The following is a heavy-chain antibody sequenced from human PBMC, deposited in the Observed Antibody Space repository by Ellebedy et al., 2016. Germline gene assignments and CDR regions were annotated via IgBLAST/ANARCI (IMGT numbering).Heavy chain of an antibody. CDR3: AKVRCPDFYYSYDLDV. V-gene: IGHV3-30-3*01. CDR1: GFTFSRHA. Sequence: GGSLRLSXAASGFTFSRHAIHWIRRAPGKGLEWVAAVLDDGIDKNYRDSVKGRFTISRDNSKNRVYLHMSSLRVEDTAVYSCAKVRCPDFYYSYDLDVWGQGTTVTVSS. D-gene: IGHD5-18*01. CDR2: VLDDGIDK. J-gene: IGHJ6*02.